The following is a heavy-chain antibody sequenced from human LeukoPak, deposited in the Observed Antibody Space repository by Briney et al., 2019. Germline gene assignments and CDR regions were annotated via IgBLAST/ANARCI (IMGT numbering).Heavy chain of an antibody. CDR3: VKETRGTTIYY. D-gene: IGHD4-11*01. CDR1: GVSVSDNY. Sequence: PGGSLRLSCAASGVSVSDNYMSWVRQAPGKGLEGVSVIYRGDATYYADSVKGRFTIYRDSFENTVYLQMDSLRAEDTAVYYCVKETRGTTIYYWGQGTLVTVSS. CDR2: IYRGDAT. V-gene: IGHV3-66*01. J-gene: IGHJ4*02.